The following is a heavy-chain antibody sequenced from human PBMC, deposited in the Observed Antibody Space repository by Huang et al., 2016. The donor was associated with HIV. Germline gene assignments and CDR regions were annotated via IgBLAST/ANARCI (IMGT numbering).Heavy chain of an antibody. J-gene: IGHJ5*01. V-gene: IGHV1-18*01. D-gene: IGHD1-1*01. CDR2: ISADNGNT. CDR3: ARDHWYPLQNWFDL. Sequence: QVELVQSGAEVKRPGASVRVSCKAAGYIFTKYGINWVRQAPGQGLEWMGWISADNGNTNYAEKFQGRVTLTRDTSATTAYMELRDVTSADTAVYYCARDHWYPLQNWFDLWGQGTLVTVSS. CDR1: GYIFTKYG.